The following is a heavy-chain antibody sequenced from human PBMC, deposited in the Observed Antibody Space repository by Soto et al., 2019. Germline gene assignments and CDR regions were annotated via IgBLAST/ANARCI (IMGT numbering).Heavy chain of an antibody. V-gene: IGHV5-51*01. D-gene: IGHD1-26*01. J-gene: IGHJ6*02. Sequence: RGESLKISCKGSGYSFTSYWIGWVRQMPGKGLEWMGIIYPGDSDTRYSPSFQGQVTISADKSISTAYLQWSSLKASDTAMYYCARLGGATWDNYYYYGMDVWGQGTTVTVSS. CDR3: ARLGGATWDNYYYYGMDV. CDR1: GYSFTSYW. CDR2: IYPGDSDT.